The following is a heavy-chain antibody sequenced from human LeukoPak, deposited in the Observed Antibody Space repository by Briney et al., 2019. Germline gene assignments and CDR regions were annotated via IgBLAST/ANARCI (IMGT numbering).Heavy chain of an antibody. V-gene: IGHV4-59*01. CDR2: IYYSGST. D-gene: IGHD2-2*01. CDR3: ARDVVAARGSFDY. Sequence: SETLSLTCTVSGGSISSYYWSWIRQPPGKGLEWIAYIYYSGSTNYNPSLKSRVTISVDTSKNQFSLKLRSVTAADTAVYYCARDVVAARGSFDYWGQGTLVTVSS. J-gene: IGHJ4*02. CDR1: GGSISSYY.